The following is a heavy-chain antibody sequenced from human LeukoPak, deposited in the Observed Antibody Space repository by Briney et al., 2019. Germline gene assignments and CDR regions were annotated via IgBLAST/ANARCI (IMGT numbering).Heavy chain of an antibody. D-gene: IGHD3-22*01. Sequence: GRSLRLSCAASGFTFDDYAMYWVRQAPGKGLEWASGISWNSGSIGYADSVKGRFTISRDNAKNSLYLQMNSLRAEDTALYYCAKSGGYLEDYFDYWGQGTLVTVSS. V-gene: IGHV3-9*01. CDR2: ISWNSGSI. CDR1: GFTFDDYA. J-gene: IGHJ4*02. CDR3: AKSGGYLEDYFDY.